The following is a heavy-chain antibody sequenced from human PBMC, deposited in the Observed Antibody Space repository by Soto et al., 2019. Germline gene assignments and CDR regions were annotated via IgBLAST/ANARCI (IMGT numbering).Heavy chain of an antibody. CDR1: GDSVSSNSAA. J-gene: IGHJ6*02. Sequence: SQTLSLTCAISGDSVSSNSAAWNWIRQSPSKGLEWLGRTYHRSKWYNDYAVSLKSRITINPDTSKNQFSLQLNSLTPEDTAVYYCSRGATFNLDVWGQGTTVTVS. V-gene: IGHV6-1*01. CDR2: TYHRSKWYN. D-gene: IGHD1-26*01. CDR3: SRGATFNLDV.